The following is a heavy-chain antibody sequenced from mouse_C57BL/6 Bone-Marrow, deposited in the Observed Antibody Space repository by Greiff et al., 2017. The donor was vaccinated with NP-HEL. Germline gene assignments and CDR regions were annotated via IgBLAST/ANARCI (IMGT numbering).Heavy chain of an antibody. Sequence: QVQLQQSGPELVKPGASVKISCKASGYTFTDYYINWVKQRPGQGLEWIGWIFPGSGSTYYNEKFKGKATLTVDKSSSTASMLLSSLTSEDSAVYFCARGGYYDYDSWYFDVWGTGTTVTVSS. J-gene: IGHJ1*03. CDR3: ARGGYYDYDSWYFDV. CDR1: GYTFTDYY. CDR2: IFPGSGST. V-gene: IGHV1-75*01. D-gene: IGHD2-4*01.